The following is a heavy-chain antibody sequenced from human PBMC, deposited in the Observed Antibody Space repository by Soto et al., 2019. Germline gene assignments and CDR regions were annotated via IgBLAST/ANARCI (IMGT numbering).Heavy chain of an antibody. Sequence: EVQLVESGGGLVQPGRSLRLSCAATGFTFDDYAMHWVRQAPGKGLEWVSSISWNSGDIGYADSVKGRFTISRDNAKNSLHLQMNSLRAEDTALYYCAKGNYAYYYYYVDVWGKGTTVTVSS. J-gene: IGHJ6*03. CDR3: AKGNYAYYYYYVDV. CDR2: ISWNSGDI. D-gene: IGHD4-17*01. CDR1: GFTFDDYA. V-gene: IGHV3-9*01.